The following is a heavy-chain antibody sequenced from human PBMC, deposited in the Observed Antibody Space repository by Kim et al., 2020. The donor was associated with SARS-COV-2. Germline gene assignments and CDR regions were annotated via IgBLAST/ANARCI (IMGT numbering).Heavy chain of an antibody. CDR1: GFTFSNYA. V-gene: IGHV3-30*14. D-gene: IGHD5-12*01. CDR2: ISYDGTNK. Sequence: GGSLRLSCAASGFTFSNYAMHWVRQPPGRGLEWVAIISYDGTNKLYSDSMKGRISLSRDNSEKTLYLEMNSLTTDDTAVYYCVREDADGYGGFFDSWGQGSPVTVSS. CDR3: VREDADGYGGFFDS. J-gene: IGHJ5*01.